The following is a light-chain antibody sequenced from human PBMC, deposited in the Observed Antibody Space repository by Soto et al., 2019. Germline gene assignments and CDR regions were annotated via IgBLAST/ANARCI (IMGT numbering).Light chain of an antibody. CDR1: QSISSRF. J-gene: IGKJ3*01. CDR3: HYYDDSPPFP. Sequence: EIVLTQSPGTLSLSPGERATFSCRASQSISSRFLAWYQQKPGQAPRLLIYGASSRATGIPDRFSGSVSGTDFTLTISRLEPEDFAVYYCHYYDDSPPFPFGPGTKVDIK. V-gene: IGKV3-20*01. CDR2: GAS.